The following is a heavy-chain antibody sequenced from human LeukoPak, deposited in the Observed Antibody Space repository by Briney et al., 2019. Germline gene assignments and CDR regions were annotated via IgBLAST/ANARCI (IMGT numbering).Heavy chain of an antibody. V-gene: IGHV3-23*01. CDR3: AKLGGVYNWDYAGLNYMDV. J-gene: IGHJ6*03. CDR2: ISGSGGSR. D-gene: IGHD1-7*01. CDR1: GFTFTSYA. Sequence: GGSLRLSCATSGFTFTSYALGWVRQAPGKGLEWVSLISGSGGSRYYGDSVKGRFTISRDNSKNLVYLEMNSLRAEDTAVYYCAKLGGVYNWDYAGLNYMDVWGKGTTVTVSS.